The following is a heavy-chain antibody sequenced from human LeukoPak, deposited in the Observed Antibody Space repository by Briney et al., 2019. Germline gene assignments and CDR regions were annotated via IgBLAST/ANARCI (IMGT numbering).Heavy chain of an antibody. CDR1: GFTFSSYG. D-gene: IGHD6-13*01. Sequence: GGSLRLSCAASGFTFSSYGMHWVRQAPGKGLEWVANIKHDGSEKYYVDSVKGRFTISRDNAKNAVYLQMNSLRAEDTAVYYCARDNAKFSSSWYKGAFDYWGQGTLVTVSS. CDR3: ARDNAKFSSSWYKGAFDY. J-gene: IGHJ4*02. CDR2: IKHDGSEK. V-gene: IGHV3-7*01.